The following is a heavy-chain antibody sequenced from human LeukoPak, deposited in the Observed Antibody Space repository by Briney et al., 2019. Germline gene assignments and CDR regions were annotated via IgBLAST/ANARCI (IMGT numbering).Heavy chain of an antibody. Sequence: SGSLSLTCTGAGCMYNDYWSWIRQTPGKALGGMGYIHYNGITNYNPSLKSRVTMSLDTSKNQVSLKLNSVTAADTAVYYCARHISSGGTYAHFDYWGQGTLVTVSS. CDR2: IHYNGIT. CDR3: ARHISSGGTYAHFDY. CDR1: GCMYNDY. V-gene: IGHV4-59*08. J-gene: IGHJ4*02. D-gene: IGHD1-26*01.